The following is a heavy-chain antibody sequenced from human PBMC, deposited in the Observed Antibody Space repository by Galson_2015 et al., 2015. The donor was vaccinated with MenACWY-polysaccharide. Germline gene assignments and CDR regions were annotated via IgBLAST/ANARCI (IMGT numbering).Heavy chain of an antibody. J-gene: IGHJ5*02. Sequence: ETLSLTCTVSGGSISSSNYNCVWIRQPPGKGLEWIGTVYSSGSTYYNPSLKSRVTLSVDTSKNQFSLSLSSVTAADTAVFYCAGQEARGRFDPWGQGTLVTVSS. CDR1: GGSISSSNYN. V-gene: IGHV4-39*01. CDR3: AGQEARGRFDP. D-gene: IGHD3-16*01. CDR2: VYSSGST.